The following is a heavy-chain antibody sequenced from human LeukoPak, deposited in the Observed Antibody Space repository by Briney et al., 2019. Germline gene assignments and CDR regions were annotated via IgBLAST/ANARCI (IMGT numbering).Heavy chain of an antibody. D-gene: IGHD4-11*01. CDR2: IYYSGST. CDR1: GGSISSGGYY. Sequence: TLSLTCTVSGGSISSGGYYWSWIRQHPGKGLEWIGYIYYSGSTYYNPSLKSRVTISVDTSKNQFSLKLSSVTAADTAVYYCARHPTTVTTGLFFDYWGQGTLVTVSS. V-gene: IGHV4-31*03. CDR3: ARHPTTVTTGLFFDY. J-gene: IGHJ4*02.